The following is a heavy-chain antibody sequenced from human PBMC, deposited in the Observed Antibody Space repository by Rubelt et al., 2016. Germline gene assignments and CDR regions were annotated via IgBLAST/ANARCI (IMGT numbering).Heavy chain of an antibody. CDR2: ISSSSSYI. CDR1: GFTFSSYS. CDR3: ALNSYDFWSGYFAAEYFQH. V-gene: IGHV3-21*02. Sequence: EVLLVESGGGLVKPGGSLRLSCAASGFTFSSYSMNWVRQAPGKGLEWVSSISSSSSYIYYADSVKGRFTISRDNAKNSLYLQMNSLRAEDTAVYYCALNSYDFWSGYFAAEYFQHWGQGTLVTVSS. D-gene: IGHD3-3*01. J-gene: IGHJ1*01.